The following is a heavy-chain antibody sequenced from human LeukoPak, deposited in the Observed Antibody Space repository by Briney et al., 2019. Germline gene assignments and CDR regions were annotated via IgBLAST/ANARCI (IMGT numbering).Heavy chain of an antibody. V-gene: IGHV4-59*01. CDR1: GGSISSYY. CDR2: IYYSGST. CDR3: ARGYHDFSGYWLSYFDY. D-gene: IGHD3-22*01. Sequence: PSETLSLTCTVSGGSISSYYWSWIRQPPGKGLEWIGYIYYSGSTNYNPSLKSRVTISIDTSKNQFSLKLSSVTAADTAVYYCARGYHDFSGYWLSYFDYWGQGTLVTVSS. J-gene: IGHJ4*02.